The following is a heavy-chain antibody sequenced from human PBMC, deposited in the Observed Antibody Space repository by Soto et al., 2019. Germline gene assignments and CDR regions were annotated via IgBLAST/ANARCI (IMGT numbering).Heavy chain of an antibody. CDR1: GFTFSSYA. V-gene: IGHV3-23*01. Sequence: EVQLLESGGGLVQPGGSLRLSCAASGFTFSSYAMSWVRQAPGKGLEWVSGISGGTGGTYYADSVKGRFTISRDNSKNTMYLQMSSLRAEDTATYYCAKGTGPTPTKFDPWGQGTLVTVSS. J-gene: IGHJ5*02. D-gene: IGHD1-1*01. CDR3: AKGTGPTPTKFDP. CDR2: ISGGTGGT.